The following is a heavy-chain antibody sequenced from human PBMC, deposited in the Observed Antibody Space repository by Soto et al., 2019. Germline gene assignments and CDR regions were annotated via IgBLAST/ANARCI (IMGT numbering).Heavy chain of an antibody. CDR1: GYTFTSYD. D-gene: IGHD3-3*01. CDR3: ARHYDFWSGKMGGGGMDV. J-gene: IGHJ6*02. CDR2: MNPNSGNT. V-gene: IGHV1-8*01. Sequence: GASVKVSCKASGYTFTSYDINWVRQATGQGLEWMGWMNPNSGNTGYAQKFQGRVTMTRNTSISTAYMGLSSLRSEDTAVYYCARHYDFWSGKMGGGGMDVWGQGTTVTVSS.